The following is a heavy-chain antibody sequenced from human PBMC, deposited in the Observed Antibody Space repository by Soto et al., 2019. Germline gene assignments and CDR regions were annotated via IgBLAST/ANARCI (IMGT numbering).Heavy chain of an antibody. Sequence: PSETLSLTCTVSGGSISSGGYYWSWIRQHPGKGLEWIGYIYYSGSTYYNPSLKSRVTISVDTSKNQFSLKLSSVTAADTAVYYCARDRGSGSSYFDYWGQGTLVTVSS. V-gene: IGHV4-31*03. CDR2: IYYSGST. J-gene: IGHJ4*02. CDR3: ARDRGSGSSYFDY. CDR1: GGSISSGGYY. D-gene: IGHD3-10*01.